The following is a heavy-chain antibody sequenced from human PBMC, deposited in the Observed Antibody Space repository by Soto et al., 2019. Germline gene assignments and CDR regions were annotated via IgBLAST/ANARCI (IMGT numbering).Heavy chain of an antibody. J-gene: IGHJ5*01. CDR1: GGSISSGAYY. V-gene: IGHV4-31*03. CDR3: ARYYFDTSGFSNWFDS. D-gene: IGHD3-22*01. CDR2: MHYSGIA. Sequence: QVQLQESGPGLVKPSQTLSLTCTVSGGSISSGAYYWSWIRQHSGKGLEWIGYMHYSGIAYYNPSLKSRLSISVDTSVNQFSLKLNSVTAADTAVYYCARYYFDTSGFSNWFDSWGRGTLVTVSS.